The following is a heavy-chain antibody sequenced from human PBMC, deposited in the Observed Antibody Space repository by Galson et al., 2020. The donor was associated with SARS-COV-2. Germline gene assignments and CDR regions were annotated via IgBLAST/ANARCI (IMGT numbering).Heavy chain of an antibody. V-gene: IGHV3-30*18. CDR3: AKEGIVGAGGIGLGLGY. CDR1: GFTFSSYG. D-gene: IGHD1-26*01. CDR2: ISYDGSNK. J-gene: IGHJ4*02. Sequence: GGSLRLSCAASGFTFSSYGMHWVRQAPGKGLEWVAVISYDGSNKYYADSVKGRFTISRDNSKNTLYLQMNSLRAEDTAVYYCAKEGIVGAGGIGLGLGYWGQGTLVTVSS.